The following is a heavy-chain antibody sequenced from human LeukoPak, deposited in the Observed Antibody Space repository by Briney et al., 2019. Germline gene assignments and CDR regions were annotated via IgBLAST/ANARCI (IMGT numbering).Heavy chain of an antibody. CDR3: ATDGMVRGPDAWFDS. D-gene: IGHD3-10*01. CDR2: IYTRGST. Sequence: SETLSLTCTVSGGSISSYYWSWIRQPAGKRLEWIGRIYTRGSTNYNPSLKSRVTISVDTSKNQFSLNLTSVTAADTAVYYCATDGMVRGPDAWFDSWGQGILVTVSS. V-gene: IGHV4-4*07. CDR1: GGSISSYY. J-gene: IGHJ5*01.